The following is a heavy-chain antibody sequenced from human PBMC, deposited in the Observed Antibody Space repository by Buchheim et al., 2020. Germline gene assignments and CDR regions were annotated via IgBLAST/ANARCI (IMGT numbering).Heavy chain of an antibody. J-gene: IGHJ4*02. CDR1: GFTFSTYS. Sequence: EVQLVESGGGLVKPGGSLRLSCAASGFTFSTYSMNWVRQAPGKGLEWVSAITTSSTHITYAASVKGWFTISRDNAGNSLYLQMNSLRAEDTAVYYCARILGDNGYGSGYWDYWGQGTL. CDR3: ARILGDNGYGSGYWDY. CDR2: ITTSSTHI. V-gene: IGHV3-21*02. D-gene: IGHD6-19*01.